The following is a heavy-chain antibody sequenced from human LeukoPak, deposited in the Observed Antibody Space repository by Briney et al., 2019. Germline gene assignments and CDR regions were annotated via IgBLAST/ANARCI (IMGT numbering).Heavy chain of an antibody. CDR3: ARDGSIVVVPAAHDAFDI. D-gene: IGHD2-2*01. J-gene: IGHJ3*02. CDR1: GYTFTSYG. V-gene: IGHV1-18*01. CDR2: ISAYNGNT. Sequence: ASVKVSCKASGYTFTSYGISWVRQAPGQGLEWMGWISAYNGNTNYAQKLQGRVTMTTDTSTSTAYMELRSLRSDDTAVYYCARDGSIVVVPAAHDAFDIWGQGTMVTVSS.